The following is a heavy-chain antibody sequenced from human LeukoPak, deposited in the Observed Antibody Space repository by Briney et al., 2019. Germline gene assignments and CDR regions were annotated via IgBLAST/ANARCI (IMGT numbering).Heavy chain of an antibody. CDR2: IIPIFGTT. J-gene: IGHJ4*02. CDR3: ARDYYGDYSFDY. D-gene: IGHD4-17*01. CDR1: GGTFSSYA. V-gene: IGHV1-69*13. Sequence: SVKVSCKASGGTFSSYAISWVRQAPGQGLEWMGGIIPIFGTTNYAQKFQGRVTITADESTSTAYMELSSLRSEDTAVYYCARDYYGDYSFDYWGQGTLVTVSS.